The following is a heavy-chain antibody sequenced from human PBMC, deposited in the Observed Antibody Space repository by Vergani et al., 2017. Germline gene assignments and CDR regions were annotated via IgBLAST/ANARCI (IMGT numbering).Heavy chain of an antibody. V-gene: IGHV1-46*01. CDR3: GRVADFYGLGSRLLDL. CDR1: GYTFTSYY. CDR2: INPSGGST. J-gene: IGHJ5*02. Sequence: VQLVQSGAEVKKPGASVKVSCKASGYTFTSYYMHWVRQAPGQGLEWMGIINPSGGSTSYAQKFQGRVTMTRDTSTSTVYMELSSLRSEDTAVYYCGRVADFYGLGSRLLDLWGQGILVTVSS. D-gene: IGHD3-10*01.